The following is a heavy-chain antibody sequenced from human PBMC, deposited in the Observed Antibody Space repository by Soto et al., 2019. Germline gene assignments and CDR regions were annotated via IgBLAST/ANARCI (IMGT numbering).Heavy chain of an antibody. CDR2: INHSGST. J-gene: IGHJ6*02. V-gene: IGHV4-34*01. CDR3: ARDQGTVRGAGGMDV. CDR1: GGSFSGYY. Sequence: SETLSLTCAVYGGSFSGYYWSWIRQPPGKGLEWIGEINHSGSTNYNPSLKSRVTISVDTSKNQFSLKLNSVTAADTAVYYCARDQGTVRGAGGMDVWGQGTTVTDSS. D-gene: IGHD3-10*01.